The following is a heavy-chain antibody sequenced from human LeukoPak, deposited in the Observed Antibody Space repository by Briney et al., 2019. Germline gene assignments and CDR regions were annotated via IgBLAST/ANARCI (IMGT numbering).Heavy chain of an antibody. CDR1: GFTFRTYS. J-gene: IGHJ4*02. V-gene: IGHV3-48*01. Sequence: GGSLRLSCAASGFTFRTYSMNWVRQAPGKGLEWVSYISTSSSTIYYADSVKGRFTISRDNTENSLYLQMNSLRVEDTAVYYCARDYTRDVYNIWGQGTLVTVSS. D-gene: IGHD3-9*01. CDR3: ARDYTRDVYNI. CDR2: ISTSSSTI.